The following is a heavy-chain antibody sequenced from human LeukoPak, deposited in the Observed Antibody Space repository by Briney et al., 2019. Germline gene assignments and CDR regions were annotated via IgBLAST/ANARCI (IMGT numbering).Heavy chain of an antibody. CDR2: IIPIFGTA. V-gene: IGHV1-69*13. CDR3: ARPIAVAGTRSAFDI. D-gene: IGHD6-19*01. Sequence: ASVKVSCKASGGTFSSYAISWVRQAPGQGLEWMGGIIPIFGTANYAQKFQGRVTITADESTSTAYMELSSLRSEDTAVYYCARPIAVAGTRSAFDIWGQGTMVTVSS. CDR1: GGTFSSYA. J-gene: IGHJ3*02.